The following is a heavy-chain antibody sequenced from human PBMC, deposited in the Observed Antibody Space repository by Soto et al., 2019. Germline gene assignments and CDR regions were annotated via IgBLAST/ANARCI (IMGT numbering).Heavy chain of an antibody. CDR3: ARDPHEFWTSYWFDP. CDR2: VYSDTTGGST. CDR1: GFIVSSYS. V-gene: IGHV3-53*05. Sequence: PGGSLRLSCAASGFIVSSYSMNWVRQAPWKWLEWVSIVYSDTTGGSTYYADSVRGRFTISRDNSKNTLDLQMNSLRSDDTAIYYCARDPHEFWTSYWFDPWGQGTPVTVSS. J-gene: IGHJ5*02. D-gene: IGHD3-3*01.